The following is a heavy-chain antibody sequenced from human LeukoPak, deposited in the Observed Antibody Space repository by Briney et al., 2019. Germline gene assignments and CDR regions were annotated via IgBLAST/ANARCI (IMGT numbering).Heavy chain of an antibody. V-gene: IGHV3-7*01. CDR2: IEPDGSEK. CDR3: AQGHYHMDV. Sequence: GGSLRLSCAASGFTFRDYWMTWVRQAAGKGLEWVASIEPDGSEKYYADSVRGRFTLSRDNVENSLYLQMNTLRVDDTAVYYCAQGHYHMDVGGHGTTVTVSS. J-gene: IGHJ6*02. CDR1: GFTFRDYW.